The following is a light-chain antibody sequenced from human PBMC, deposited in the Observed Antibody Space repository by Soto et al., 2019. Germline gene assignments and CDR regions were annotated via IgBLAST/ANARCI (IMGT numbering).Light chain of an antibody. CDR2: GAS. J-gene: IGKJ5*01. V-gene: IGKV3-20*01. CDR1: QIVSSTY. CDR3: QQYNIWPPYT. Sequence: EIVLTQSPGTLSLSPGERATLSCRASQIVSSTYLAWFQQKPGQAPRLLIYGASTRATGIPDRFSGSGSGTDFTLTISGLEPEDFALYYCQQYNIWPPYTFGQGTRLEIK.